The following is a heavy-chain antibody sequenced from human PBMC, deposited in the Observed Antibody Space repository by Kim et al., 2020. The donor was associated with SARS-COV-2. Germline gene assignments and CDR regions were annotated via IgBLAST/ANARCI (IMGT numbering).Heavy chain of an antibody. J-gene: IGHJ3*02. Sequence: SETLSLMCTVSGGSMSSNCWSWIRQRPGKGLERKGYIYYSDSTNYSPSPKVRVTMSVETSKNQFSLKLNSVTAADTAVYYCARDSGCSSTTCYPDAVDIWGQGKMVTVSS. CDR1: GGSMSSNC. CDR3: ARDSGCSSTTCYPDAVDI. V-gene: IGHV4-59*13. CDR2: IYYSDST. D-gene: IGHD2-2*01.